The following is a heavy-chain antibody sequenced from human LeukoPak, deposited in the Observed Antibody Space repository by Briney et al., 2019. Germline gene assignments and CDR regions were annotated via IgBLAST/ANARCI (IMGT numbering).Heavy chain of an antibody. J-gene: IGHJ4*02. CDR3: TGRELSY. D-gene: IGHD3-10*01. CDR1: GFTFSASA. Sequence: PGGSLRLSCAASGFTFSASAMHWVRQASGKGLERVGRSRSKPNNYATTYAASVKGRFTISRDDSKNTAYLQMNSLDTEDTAVYYCTGRELSYWGQGTLVFVSS. CDR2: SRSKPNNYAT. V-gene: IGHV3-73*01.